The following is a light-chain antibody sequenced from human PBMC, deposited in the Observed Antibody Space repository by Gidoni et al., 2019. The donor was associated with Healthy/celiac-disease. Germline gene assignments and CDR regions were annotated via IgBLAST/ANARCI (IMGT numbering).Light chain of an antibody. CDR3: QQSYSTPRYT. V-gene: IGKV1-39*01. Sequence: DIKMTQSPSSLSASVGDRVTITCRASQSISSYLNWYQQKPGKAPKLLIYAASSLQSGVPSRFSGSGSGTDFTLTISSLQPEDFATDYCQQSYSTPRYTFGQGTKLEIK. CDR1: QSISSY. CDR2: AAS. J-gene: IGKJ2*01.